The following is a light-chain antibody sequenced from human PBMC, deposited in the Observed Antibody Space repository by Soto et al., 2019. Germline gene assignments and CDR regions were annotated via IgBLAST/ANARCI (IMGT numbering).Light chain of an antibody. CDR2: GAS. J-gene: IGKJ4*01. CDR3: QQYGSSFFT. Sequence: EIVLTQSPGTLSLSPGERATLSCRASQSVSSSYLAWYQQKPGQAPRLLIYGASSRATGIPDRFSGSGSGTDFTLTISRLEPEDFAVYYCQQYGSSFFTFGGGTKVEIE. V-gene: IGKV3-20*01. CDR1: QSVSSSY.